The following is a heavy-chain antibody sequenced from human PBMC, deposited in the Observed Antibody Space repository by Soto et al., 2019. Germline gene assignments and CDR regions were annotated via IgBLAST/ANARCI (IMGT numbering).Heavy chain of an antibody. Sequence: ASVKVSCKASGYTFTSYGISWVRQAPGQGLEWMGWISAYNGNTNYAQKLQGRVTMTTDTSTSTAYMELRSLRSDDTAVYYCAREYYYGPGNRECGMDVWGQGTTVTVS. CDR2: ISAYNGNT. CDR3: AREYYYGPGNRECGMDV. V-gene: IGHV1-18*01. J-gene: IGHJ6*02. CDR1: GYTFTSYG. D-gene: IGHD3-10*01.